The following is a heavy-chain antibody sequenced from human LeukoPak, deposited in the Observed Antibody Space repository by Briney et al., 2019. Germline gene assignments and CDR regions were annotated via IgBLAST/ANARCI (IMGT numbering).Heavy chain of an antibody. D-gene: IGHD3-22*01. CDR2: IIPIFGTA. V-gene: IGHV1-69*13. Sequence: ASVKVSCKASGGTFSSYAISWVRQAPGQGLEWMGGIIPIFGTANYAQKFQGRVTITADESTSTAYMELSSLRSEDTAVYYCARGPLMIVVDMYYFDYWGQGTLVTVSS. CDR3: ARGPLMIVVDMYYFDY. J-gene: IGHJ4*02. CDR1: GGTFSSYA.